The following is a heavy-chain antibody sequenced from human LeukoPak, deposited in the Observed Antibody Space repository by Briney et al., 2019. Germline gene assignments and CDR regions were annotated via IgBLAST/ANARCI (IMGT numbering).Heavy chain of an antibody. D-gene: IGHD3-3*01. J-gene: IGHJ3*02. V-gene: IGHV1-69*05. CDR3: ARGPKYYDFWSGSRPDAFDI. Sequence: GASVKVSCKASGYTFTGYYMHWVRQAPGQGLEWMGGIIPIFGTANYAQKFQGRVTITTDESTSTAYMELSSLRSEDTAVYYCARGPKYYDFWSGSRPDAFDIWGQGTMVTVSS. CDR2: IIPIFGTA. CDR1: GYTFTGYY.